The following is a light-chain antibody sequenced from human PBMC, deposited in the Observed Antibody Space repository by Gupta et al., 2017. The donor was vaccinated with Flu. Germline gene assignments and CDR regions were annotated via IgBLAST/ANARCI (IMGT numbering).Light chain of an antibody. Sequence: ATLSRSPGQRVTLSCRASQSVIDNIAWYQQKPGQAPTLLIYDASTRDTGIPARFSGSGYGTDFTLTINAREPEDFAVYYCQQRGVWPPITFGQGTRLDIK. V-gene: IGKV3-11*01. CDR3: QQRGVWPPIT. CDR2: DAS. J-gene: IGKJ5*01. CDR1: QSVIDN.